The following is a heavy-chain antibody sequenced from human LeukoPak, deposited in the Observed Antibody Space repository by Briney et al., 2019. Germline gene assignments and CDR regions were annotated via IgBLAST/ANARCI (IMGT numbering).Heavy chain of an antibody. Sequence: SETLSLTCTVSGGSMSGYYWNWLRQSPGKGLEWIAYVYYTGMMDYNPSLKSRVSISLDTSKNQFSLRLSSVTAADTAIYYCARGYFERRIAARHNYFDPWGQGTLVSVSS. V-gene: IGHV4-59*01. D-gene: IGHD6-6*01. CDR2: VYYTGMM. CDR3: ARGYFERRIAARHNYFDP. J-gene: IGHJ5*02. CDR1: GGSMSGYY.